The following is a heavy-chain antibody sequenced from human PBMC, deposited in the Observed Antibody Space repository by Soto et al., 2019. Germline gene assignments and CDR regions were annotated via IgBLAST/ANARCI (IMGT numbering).Heavy chain of an antibody. CDR3: AREGIAVAGTYYYFDY. CDR2: ISYDGSNK. Sequence: PGGSLRLSCAASGFTFSSYAMHWVRQAPGKGLEWVAVISYDGSNKYYADSVKGRFTISRDNSKNTLYLQMNSLRAEDTAVYYCAREGIAVAGTYYYFDYWGQGTLVTVSS. V-gene: IGHV3-30-3*01. J-gene: IGHJ4*02. D-gene: IGHD6-19*01. CDR1: GFTFSSYA.